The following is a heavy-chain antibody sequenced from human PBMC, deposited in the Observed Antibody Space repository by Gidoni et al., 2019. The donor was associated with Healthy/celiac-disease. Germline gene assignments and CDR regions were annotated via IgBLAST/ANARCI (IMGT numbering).Heavy chain of an antibody. CDR3: ARGRLYSSGYFDY. J-gene: IGHJ4*02. D-gene: IGHD6-19*01. V-gene: IGHV4-34*01. Sequence: QVQLHQWGARLLKPSETLSLTCAVYGGSFSDYNWSWIRQSPEKGLEWIGTINYSGSPTHNPSLESRVTMSVDTSKKQYSLKLISVTAADTAVYYCARGRLYSSGYFDYWGQGTLVTVSS. CDR1: GGSFSDYN. CDR2: INYSGSP.